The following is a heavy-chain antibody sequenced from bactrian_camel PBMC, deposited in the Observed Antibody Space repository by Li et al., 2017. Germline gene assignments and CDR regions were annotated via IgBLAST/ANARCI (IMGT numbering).Heavy chain of an antibody. V-gene: IGHV3S53*01. D-gene: IGHD6*01. CDR2: IDSDGSI. J-gene: IGHJ4*01. CDR1: VRPISSPFC. Sequence: QLVESGGGSVQAGGALTLSCVVSVRPISSPFCMGWFRQSPGKEREGVAAIDSDGSITYADSVKGRFTIAKDNAKNVWYLQMSSLNPEDTAMYYCAAERGTYSSSLCIRRLRHVGRTAQGTQVTVS.